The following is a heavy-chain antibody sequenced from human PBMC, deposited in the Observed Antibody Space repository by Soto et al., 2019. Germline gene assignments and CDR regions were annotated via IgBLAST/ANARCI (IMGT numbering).Heavy chain of an antibody. J-gene: IGHJ4*02. Sequence: SVKVACKASGDTFSIYASSWVRHAPGQGLEWMGGIIPIFGTANYAQKFQGRVTITADESTSTAYMELSSLRSEDTAVYYCARVSSSGWYGPFDYWGQGTLVTVSS. CDR1: GDTFSIYA. CDR2: IIPIFGTA. V-gene: IGHV1-69*01. CDR3: ARVSSSGWYGPFDY. D-gene: IGHD6-19*01.